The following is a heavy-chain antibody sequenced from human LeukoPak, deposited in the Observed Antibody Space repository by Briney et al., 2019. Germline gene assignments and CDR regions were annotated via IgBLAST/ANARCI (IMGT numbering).Heavy chain of an antibody. CDR2: INPSDGAT. CDR1: GYTFTICN. CDR3: AREKRGGLGGNLGGLFATYYTYYYMDV. J-gene: IGHJ6*03. D-gene: IGHD3-16*01. V-gene: IGHV1-46*01. Sequence: ASVKVSCKASGYTFTICNVHWVRQAPGQGREWMGMINPSDGATTYAQRFQGRLTMTRDMSTTTVYMDLRSLRSEDSAVFLCAREKRGGLGGNLGGLFATYYTYYYMDVWGRGTMVTVSS.